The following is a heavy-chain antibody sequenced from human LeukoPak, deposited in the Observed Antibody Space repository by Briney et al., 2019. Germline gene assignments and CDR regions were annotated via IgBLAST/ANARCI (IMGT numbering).Heavy chain of an antibody. D-gene: IGHD3-22*01. J-gene: IGHJ6*03. CDR1: GYTFTSYD. CDR3: ARDLRYYDSSGYYYYYYMDV. V-gene: IGHV1-18*01. Sequence: ASVKVSCKASGYTFTSYDFSWVRQAPGQGLEWMGWISAYNGNTNYAQILQGRLTMTTDTSTSTAYMELRSLRSDDTAVYYCARDLRYYDSSGYYYYYYMDVWGKGTTVTVSS. CDR2: ISAYNGNT.